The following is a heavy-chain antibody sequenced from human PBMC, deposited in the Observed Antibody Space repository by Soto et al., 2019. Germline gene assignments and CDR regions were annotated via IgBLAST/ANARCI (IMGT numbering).Heavy chain of an antibody. V-gene: IGHV3-30*18. Sequence: QVQLVESGEGVVQPGRSLRLSCVASGYMFSRYGMHWVRQAPGKGLEWVAVISNDGSQTTYGDSVKGRFTISRDNSNNTVYLQMNSLTTEDTAVYYCANGFCGTNCYYFPNWGQGTLVTVST. D-gene: IGHD2-21*02. CDR3: ANGFCGTNCYYFPN. CDR2: ISNDGSQT. J-gene: IGHJ4*02. CDR1: GYMFSRYG.